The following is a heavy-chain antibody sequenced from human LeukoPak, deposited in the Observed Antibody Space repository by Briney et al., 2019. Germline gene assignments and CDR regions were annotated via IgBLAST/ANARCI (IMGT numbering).Heavy chain of an antibody. V-gene: IGHV3-21*01. CDR1: GFTFSSYS. CDR3: AREIVGYCSGGSCYRPDYYYYYMDV. J-gene: IGHJ6*03. D-gene: IGHD2-15*01. CDR2: ISSSSSYI. Sequence: GGSLRLSCAASGFTFSSYSMNWVRQAPGKGLEWVSSISSSSSYIYYADSVKGRFTISRDNAKNSLYLQMNSLRAEDTAVYYRAREIVGYCSGGSCYRPDYYYYYMDVWGKGTTVTVSS.